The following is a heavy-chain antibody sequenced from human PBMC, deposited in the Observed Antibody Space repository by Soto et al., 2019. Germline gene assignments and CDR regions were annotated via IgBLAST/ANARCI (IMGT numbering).Heavy chain of an antibody. CDR3: AADLVAGSGSLGH. D-gene: IGHD3-10*01. V-gene: IGHV3-74*01. J-gene: IGHJ4*02. CDR1: GFTFSSRW. Sequence: GGSLRLSCAASGFTFSSRWMHWVRQDPGKGLQWVSRIRHDGADSNYADFVGGRFTISRDNTKNTLHLQMNSLRAEDTAVYFCAADLVAGSGSLGHWGQGTLVTV. CDR2: IRHDGADS.